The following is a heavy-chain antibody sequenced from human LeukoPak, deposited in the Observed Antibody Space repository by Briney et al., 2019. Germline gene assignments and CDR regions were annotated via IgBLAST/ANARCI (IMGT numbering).Heavy chain of an antibody. D-gene: IGHD3-10*01. J-gene: IGHJ4*02. Sequence: ASVKVSCKASGYTFTNYYMHWVRQAPGQALEWMGRINPSGGSTTYAQNFQGRVTMTRDTSTSTLYMELSSLRSDDTAIYYCAGRLVTVASYSLGSWGQGTLVTVSS. CDR3: AGRLVTVASYSLGS. V-gene: IGHV1-46*01. CDR2: INPSGGST. CDR1: GYTFTNYY.